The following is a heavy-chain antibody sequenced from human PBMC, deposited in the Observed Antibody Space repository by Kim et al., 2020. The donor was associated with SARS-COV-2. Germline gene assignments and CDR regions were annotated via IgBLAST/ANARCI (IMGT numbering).Heavy chain of an antibody. V-gene: IGHV1-3*01. CDR3: ANTAWLQSPVPCDY. Sequence: SQKFQGRVTVTRDTSASTAYMELSSLGSEDTAVYYCANTAWLQSPVPCDYWGQGTLVTVSS. J-gene: IGHJ4*02. D-gene: IGHD5-12*01.